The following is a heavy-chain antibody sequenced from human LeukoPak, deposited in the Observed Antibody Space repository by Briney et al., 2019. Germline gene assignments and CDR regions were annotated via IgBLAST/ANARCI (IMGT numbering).Heavy chain of an antibody. J-gene: IGHJ5*02. V-gene: IGHV3-33*01. Sequence: GGSLRLSCAASGFTFSSYGMRWVRQAPGKGLEWVAVIWYDGSNKYYADSVKGRFTISRDNSKNTLYLQMNSLRAEDTAVYYCARDYGDYGRHNWFDPWGQGTLVTVSS. CDR2: IWYDGSNK. CDR3: ARDYGDYGRHNWFDP. CDR1: GFTFSSYG. D-gene: IGHD4-17*01.